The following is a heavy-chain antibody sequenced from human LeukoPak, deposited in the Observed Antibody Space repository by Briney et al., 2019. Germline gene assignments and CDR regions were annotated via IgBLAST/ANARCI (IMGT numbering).Heavy chain of an antibody. CDR3: AREVLAALDY. CDR2: ISSSSSTI. D-gene: IGHD6-6*01. V-gene: IGHV3-48*01. Sequence: GGSLRLSCAASGFTFSSYSMNWARQAPGKGLEWVSYISSSSSTIYYADSVKGRFTISRDNAKNSLYLQMNSLRAEDTAVYYCAREVLAALDYWGQGTLVTVSS. J-gene: IGHJ4*02. CDR1: GFTFSSYS.